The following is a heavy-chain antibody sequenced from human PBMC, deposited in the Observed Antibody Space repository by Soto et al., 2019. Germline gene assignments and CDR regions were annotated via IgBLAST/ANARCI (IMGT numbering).Heavy chain of an antibody. V-gene: IGHV1-3*01. Sequence: ASVKVSCKASGYTFTSYAMHWVRQAPGQRLEWMGWINAGNGNTKYSQKFQGRVTITRDTSASTAYMELSSLRSEDTAVYYCARVIFDYGNYDDYYYYMDVWGKGTTVTVSS. D-gene: IGHD4-17*01. J-gene: IGHJ6*03. CDR3: ARVIFDYGNYDDYYYYMDV. CDR1: GYTFTSYA. CDR2: INAGNGNT.